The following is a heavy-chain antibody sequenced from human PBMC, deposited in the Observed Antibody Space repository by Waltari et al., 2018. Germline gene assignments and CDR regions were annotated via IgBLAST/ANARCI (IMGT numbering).Heavy chain of an antibody. J-gene: IGHJ4*02. CDR2: IYHSGST. V-gene: IGHV4-4*02. CDR1: GGSISSSNW. Sequence: QVQLQESGPGLVKPSGTLSLTCAVSGGSISSSNWWSWVRQPPGKGLEWIGEIYHSGSTNYNPSLKRRVTISVDKSKNQFSLKLSAVTAADTAVDYCASVWGSGWYYFDYWGQGTLVTVSS. D-gene: IGHD6-19*01. CDR3: ASVWGSGWYYFDY.